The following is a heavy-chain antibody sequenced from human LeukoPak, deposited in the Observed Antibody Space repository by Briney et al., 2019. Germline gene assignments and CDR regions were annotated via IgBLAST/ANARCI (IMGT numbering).Heavy chain of an antibody. CDR2: ISGSGNHI. J-gene: IGHJ2*01. Sequence: GGSLRLSCAASGFTFNNYAMTWVRQAPGKGLDWVSSISGSGNHIYYADSVKGRFTISRDNSKNTLYLQMNSLRAADTAVYYCACSGYCSGGSCYLRYWYFDLWGRGTLVTVSS. D-gene: IGHD2-15*01. V-gene: IGHV3-23*01. CDR3: ACSGYCSGGSCYLRYWYFDL. CDR1: GFTFNNYA.